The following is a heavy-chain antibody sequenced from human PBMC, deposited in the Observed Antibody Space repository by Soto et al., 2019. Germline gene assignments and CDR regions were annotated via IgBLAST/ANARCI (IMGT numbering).Heavy chain of an antibody. CDR1: GFTFSTYS. CDR2: ISSSSSYT. CDR3: ARLNIAEAGPYNWFDP. Sequence: PXECLRLTCAGSGFTFSTYSINWIRQAPGKGLEWVSYISSSSSYTNYADSVKGRFTISRDNAKNSLYLQMNSLRAEDTAVYYCARLNIAEAGPYNWFDPWGQGTLVTDSS. V-gene: IGHV3-21*05. D-gene: IGHD6-13*01. J-gene: IGHJ5*02.